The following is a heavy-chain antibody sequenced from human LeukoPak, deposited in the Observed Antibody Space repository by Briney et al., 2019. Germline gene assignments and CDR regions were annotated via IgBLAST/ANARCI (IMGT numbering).Heavy chain of an antibody. CDR2: AYYNGNT. Sequence: PSETLSHTCTVSGGSISTSGYYWGWIRQPPGKGLEWMGSAYYNGNTYYHPSLKSRLTISLDTSKNQFSLKLSSVTVADTAVYYCARVGDYALKDWGQGTLVTVSS. CDR1: GGSISTSGYY. D-gene: IGHD3-16*01. J-gene: IGHJ4*02. CDR3: ARVGDYALKD. V-gene: IGHV4-39*07.